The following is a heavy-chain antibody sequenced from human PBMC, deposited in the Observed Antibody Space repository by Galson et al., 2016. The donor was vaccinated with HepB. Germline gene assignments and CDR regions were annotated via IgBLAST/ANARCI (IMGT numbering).Heavy chain of an antibody. CDR2: TWYEGSNK. D-gene: IGHD5-24*01. CDR1: GFTFTDYG. J-gene: IGHJ6*02. V-gene: IGHV3-33*01. Sequence: SLRLSCAASGFTFTDYGMHWVRQAPGKGLDWVALTWYEGSNKNYAASVKGRFTITRDNSRNTLYLQMNSLRAEDTALYYCARDAAMGTTGGMDVWGQGTTVTVSS. CDR3: ARDAAMGTTGGMDV.